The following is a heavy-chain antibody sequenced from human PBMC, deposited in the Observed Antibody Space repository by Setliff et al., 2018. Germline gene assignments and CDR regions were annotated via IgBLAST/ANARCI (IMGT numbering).Heavy chain of an antibody. CDR2: ISSGNSYI. Sequence: PGGSLRLSCATSGFTFSNYAMTWVRQAPGKGLEWVSSISSGNSYIYYADSVKGRFTISRDNAKNSLYLQMHSLREEDTAVYYCAREETAAPGTWEYFLDFWGQGTLVTVSS. CDR1: GFTFSNYA. V-gene: IGHV3-21*01. CDR3: AREETAAPGTWEYFLDF. J-gene: IGHJ4*02. D-gene: IGHD6-13*01.